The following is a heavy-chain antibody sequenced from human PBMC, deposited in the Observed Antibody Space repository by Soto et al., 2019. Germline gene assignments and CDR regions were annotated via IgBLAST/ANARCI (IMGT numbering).Heavy chain of an antibody. CDR1: GYTFTNYD. CDR3: ARGRGWRDS. D-gene: IGHD2-15*01. CDR2: MDPKSGNT. J-gene: IGHJ4*02. Sequence: QVQLVQSGAEVKKPGASVKVSCKASGYTFTNYDINWVRQAPGQGLEWMGWMDPKSGNTDYAQKFQGRVTITRNTAISTAYLEVSSLSSEDTAAYFCARGRGWRDSWGQGTLGNFAS. V-gene: IGHV1-8*01.